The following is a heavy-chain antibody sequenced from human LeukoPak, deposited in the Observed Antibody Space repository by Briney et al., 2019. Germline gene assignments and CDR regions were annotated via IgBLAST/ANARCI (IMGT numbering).Heavy chain of an antibody. CDR3: AREGPGHSYGKGWFDP. Sequence: GGALRLSCAASGFTFSSYAMHGVRQAPGKGVEGVAVISYDGSNKYYADSAKGRFTISRDNYKNTLYLQMNSLRAEDTAVYYCAREGPGHSYGKGWFDPWGQGTLVTVSS. J-gene: IGHJ5*02. D-gene: IGHD5-18*01. V-gene: IGHV3-30-3*01. CDR2: ISYDGSNK. CDR1: GFTFSSYA.